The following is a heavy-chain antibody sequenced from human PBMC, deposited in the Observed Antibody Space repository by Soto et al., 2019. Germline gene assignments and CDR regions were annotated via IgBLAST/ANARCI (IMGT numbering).Heavy chain of an antibody. V-gene: IGHV4-34*01. D-gene: IGHD1-1*01. Sequence: SETLSLTCAVYGGSFSGYYWSWIRQPPGKGLEWIGEINRSRSTNYNPSLKSRVTISGDTSKNQFSLKLSSVTAADTAVYYCARRFSGTGRYFDYWGQGALVTVSS. CDR1: GGSFSGYY. CDR3: ARRFSGTGRYFDY. CDR2: INRSRST. J-gene: IGHJ4*02.